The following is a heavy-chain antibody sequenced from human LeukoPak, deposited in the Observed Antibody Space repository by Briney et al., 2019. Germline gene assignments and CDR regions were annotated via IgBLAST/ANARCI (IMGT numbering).Heavy chain of an antibody. CDR3: ASEPGLNRGPVYAMDV. CDR2: VLDDTDFP. CDR1: GITLMSYT. J-gene: IGHJ6*02. D-gene: IGHD1-14*01. V-gene: IGHV3-30-3*01. Sequence: GGSLRLSCSGSGITLMSYTIHWVRRAPGKGLEWMTCVLDDTDFPYYADSVKGRFIISRDTSKNVVYLQMNSLRPEDTAIYYCASEPGLNRGPVYAMDVWGQGTTVTVSS.